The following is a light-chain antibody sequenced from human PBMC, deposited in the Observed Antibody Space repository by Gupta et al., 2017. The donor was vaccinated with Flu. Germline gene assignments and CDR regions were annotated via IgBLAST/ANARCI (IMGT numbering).Light chain of an antibody. V-gene: IGKV1-8*01. Sequence: PSSLSASTGDRVTITCRASHNVNSYLAWYQQKPGKAPKLLIYAASTLQSGVPSKFNGSGSGTDFTLTVSRLQSEEFATYYCQQYDSYPYTFGGGTEVDIK. J-gene: IGKJ4*01. CDR3: QQYDSYPYT. CDR1: HNVNSY. CDR2: AAS.